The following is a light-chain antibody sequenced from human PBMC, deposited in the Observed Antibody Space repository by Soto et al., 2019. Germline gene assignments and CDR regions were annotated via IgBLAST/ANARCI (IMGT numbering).Light chain of an antibody. CDR2: DVS. CDR3: QQDFHYPGT. CDR1: QDINVW. V-gene: IGKV1-5*02. Sequence: DLQMTPCPSTLSALVGVSRTIICRATQDINVWFGWYLQKPGKAPRLLIYDVSASQAGVPSIFSGRGAGTEATLIISSLQPDDVATYYCQQDFHYPGTFGRGTKVDIK. J-gene: IGKJ2*02.